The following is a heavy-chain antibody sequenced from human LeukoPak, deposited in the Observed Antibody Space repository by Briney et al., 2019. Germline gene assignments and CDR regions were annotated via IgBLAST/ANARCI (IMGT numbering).Heavy chain of an antibody. CDR2: IIPMFGST. D-gene: IGHD1-26*01. CDR1: GDIFNSYA. CDR3: ARVGRSRGSLPNFFYYMDV. J-gene: IGHJ6*03. Sequence: SVKVSCKASGDIFNSYAVSWVRQAPGQGLEWMGGIIPMFGSTDYAQKFQGRVTITTDQSTSTVYMELSSLNSEDTAMYYCARVGRSRGSLPNFFYYMDVWGKGTTVTVSS. V-gene: IGHV1-69*05.